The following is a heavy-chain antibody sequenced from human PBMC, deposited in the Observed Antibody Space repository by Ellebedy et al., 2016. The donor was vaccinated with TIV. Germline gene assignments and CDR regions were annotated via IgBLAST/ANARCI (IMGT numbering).Heavy chain of an antibody. CDR2: ISSSSTTI. D-gene: IGHD5-18*01. CDR1: GFTFNNYV. J-gene: IGHJ4*02. V-gene: IGHV3-48*04. CDR3: ARTRGYNYGYSDY. Sequence: PGGSLRLSCAASGFTFNNYVMTWVRQAPGKGLEWVSYISSSSTTIDYADSVKGRFTISRDDAKNSLSLHMNSLRAEDTAVYYCARTRGYNYGYSDYWGQGTLVTVSS.